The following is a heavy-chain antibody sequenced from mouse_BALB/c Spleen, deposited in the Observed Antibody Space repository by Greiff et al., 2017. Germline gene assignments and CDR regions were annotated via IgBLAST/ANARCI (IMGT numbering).Heavy chain of an antibody. CDR1: GFSLTGYG. V-gene: IGHV2-6-7*02. CDR2: IWGDGST. Sequence: VQLQESGPGLVAPSQSLSITCTVSGFSLTGYGVNWVRQPPGKGLEWLGMIWGDGSTDYNSALKSRLSISKDNSKSQVFLKMNSLQTDDTARYYCARDRDGNYYAMDYWGQGTSVTVSS. J-gene: IGHJ4*01. CDR3: ARDRDGNYYAMDY. D-gene: IGHD2-1*01.